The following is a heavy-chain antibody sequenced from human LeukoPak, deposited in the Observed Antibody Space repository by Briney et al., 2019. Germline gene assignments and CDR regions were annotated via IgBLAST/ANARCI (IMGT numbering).Heavy chain of an antibody. V-gene: IGHV1-18*01. CDR3: ASVSYYDSSGYSFDY. D-gene: IGHD3-22*01. CDR2: ISAYNGNT. Sequence: GASVKVYCKASGYTFTSYGIRWVRQAPGQGLEWMGWISAYNGNTNYAQKLQGRVTMTTDTSTSTAYMELRSLRSDDTAVYYCASVSYYDSSGYSFDYWGQGTLVTVSS. J-gene: IGHJ4*02. CDR1: GYTFTSYG.